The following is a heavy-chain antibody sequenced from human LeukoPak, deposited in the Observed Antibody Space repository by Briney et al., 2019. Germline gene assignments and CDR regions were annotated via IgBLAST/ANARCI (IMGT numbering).Heavy chain of an antibody. J-gene: IGHJ4*02. CDR3: AKDFTYYHDSSGYTFDY. V-gene: IGHV3-9*01. Sequence: PGGSLRLSCAASGFSFSSYSMNWVRQAPGKGLEWVSGLSWNSDSADYADSVKGRFTISRDNARNSLYLQMNSLRAEDTAFYYCAKDFTYYHDSSGYTFDYWGQGTLVTVSS. CDR1: GFSFSSYS. D-gene: IGHD3-22*01. CDR2: LSWNSDSA.